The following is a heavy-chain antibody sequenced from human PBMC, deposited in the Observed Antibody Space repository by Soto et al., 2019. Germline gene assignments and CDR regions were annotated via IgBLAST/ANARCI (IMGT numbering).Heavy chain of an antibody. J-gene: IGHJ4*02. CDR1: GGSFSGYY. D-gene: IGHD6-6*01. CDR3: ARANPAIAARAFDY. Sequence: SETLSLTCAVYGGSFSGYYWSWIRQPPGKGLEWIGEINHSGSTNYNPSLKSRVTISVDTSKNQFSLKLSSVTAADTAVYYCARANPAIAARAFDYWGQGPLVTVSS. CDR2: INHSGST. V-gene: IGHV4-34*01.